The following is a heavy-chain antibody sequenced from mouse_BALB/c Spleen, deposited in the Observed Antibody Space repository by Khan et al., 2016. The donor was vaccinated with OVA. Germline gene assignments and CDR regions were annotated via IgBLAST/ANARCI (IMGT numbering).Heavy chain of an antibody. D-gene: IGHD2-4*01. Sequence: VQLKQSGPGLVKPSQSLSLTCTVTGYSITSEYAWNWIRQFPGNKLEWMGYINYSGNTRFNPSLKSRTSITRDKSKNQFFLQLNSVTNEDTATYYCARNDYYEYDPFPYWGQGTLVTVSA. CDR3: ARNDYYEYDPFPY. CDR1: GYSITSEYA. CDR2: INYSGNT. V-gene: IGHV3-2*02. J-gene: IGHJ3*01.